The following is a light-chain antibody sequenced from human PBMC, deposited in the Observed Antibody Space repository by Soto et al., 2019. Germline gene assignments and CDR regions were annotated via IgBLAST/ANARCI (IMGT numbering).Light chain of an antibody. V-gene: IGLV2-14*01. CDR2: EVS. CDR3: SSYTTSSTF. Sequence: QSALTQPASVSGSPGQSITISCSGTSRDVGGYNYVSWYQQHPGKAPKLMIYEVSNRPSGVSNRSSGSKSGNTASLTISGLHAEDEADYYCSSYTTSSTFFGGGTKLTVL. J-gene: IGLJ2*01. CDR1: SRDVGGYNY.